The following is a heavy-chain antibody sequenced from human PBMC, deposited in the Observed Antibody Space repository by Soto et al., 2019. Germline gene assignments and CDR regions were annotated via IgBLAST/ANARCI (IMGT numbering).Heavy chain of an antibody. V-gene: IGHV1-69*13. Sequence: SVKVSCKASGGTFSSYAISWVRQAPGQGLEWMGGIIPIFGTANYAQKFQGRVTITADESTSTAYMELSSLRSEDTAVYYCVGPGDYYYYYGMDVWGQGTTVTVSS. CDR2: IIPIFGTA. CDR1: GGTFSSYA. J-gene: IGHJ6*02. CDR3: VGPGDYYYYYGMDV.